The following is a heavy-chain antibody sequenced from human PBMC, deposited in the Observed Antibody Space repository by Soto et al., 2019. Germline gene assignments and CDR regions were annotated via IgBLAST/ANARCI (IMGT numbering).Heavy chain of an antibody. CDR3: AKGGSSGWYYFDS. V-gene: IGHV3-23*01. D-gene: IGHD6-19*01. J-gene: IGHJ4*02. Sequence: EVQLLESGGGLVHPGGSLRLSCAASGFTFRNFAMTWVRQAPGKGLEWISVISGSGGSTYYADSVKGQFTISRDNSKNTLYRQMKSLRAEDTAVYYCAKGGSSGWYYFDSWGQGTLVTVSS. CDR2: ISGSGGST. CDR1: GFTFRNFA.